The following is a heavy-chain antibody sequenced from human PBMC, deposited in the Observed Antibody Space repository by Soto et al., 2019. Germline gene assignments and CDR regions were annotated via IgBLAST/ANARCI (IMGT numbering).Heavy chain of an antibody. D-gene: IGHD2-8*02. CDR3: AKATATGGGAFDI. V-gene: IGHV3-23*01. J-gene: IGHJ3*02. Sequence: GGSLRLSCAASGFTCSSYDMSWVRQAPGKGLEWVSTILVDGRTFYVDSVKGRFTISRDNSKNTVYLQMNSLTAGDTALCYCAKATATGGGAFDICGQGTMVTVSS. CDR1: GFTCSSYD. CDR2: ILVDGRT.